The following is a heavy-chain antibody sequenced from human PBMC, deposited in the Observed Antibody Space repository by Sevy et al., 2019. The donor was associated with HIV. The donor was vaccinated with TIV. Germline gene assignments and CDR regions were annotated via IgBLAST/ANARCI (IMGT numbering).Heavy chain of an antibody. CDR3: AKHQQHLVLEDAFDI. J-gene: IGHJ3*02. D-gene: IGHD6-13*01. CDR2: ISGSGGST. V-gene: IGHV3-23*01. Sequence: GGSLRLSCAASGFTFSSYAMSWVRQAPGNGLEWVSAISGSGGSTYYADSVKGRFTISRDNSKNTLYLDMNSLRADDTAVYYCAKHQQHLVLEDAFDIWGQGTMVTVSS. CDR1: GFTFSSYA.